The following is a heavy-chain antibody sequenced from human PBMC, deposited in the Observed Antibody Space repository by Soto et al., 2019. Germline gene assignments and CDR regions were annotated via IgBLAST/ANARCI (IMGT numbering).Heavy chain of an antibody. CDR1: GFTFSNAW. CDR2: IKSKTDGGTT. J-gene: IGHJ6*03. V-gene: IGHV3-15*01. Sequence: GGSLRLSCAASGFTFSNAWMSWVRQAPGKGLEWVGRIKSKTDGGTTDYAAPVKGRFTISRDDSKNTLYLQMNSLKTEDTAVYYCTPVTRLYQLPPNYYYYTDVWGKGTTVTVSS. CDR3: TPVTRLYQLPPNYYYYTDV. D-gene: IGHD2-2*01.